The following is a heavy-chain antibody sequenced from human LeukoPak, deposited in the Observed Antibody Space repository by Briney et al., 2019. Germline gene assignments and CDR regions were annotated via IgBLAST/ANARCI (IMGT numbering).Heavy chain of an antibody. CDR2: ISYDGSNK. V-gene: IGHV3-30*03. D-gene: IGHD4/OR15-4a*01. CDR3: ARRAGAYSHPYDY. J-gene: IGHJ4*02. CDR1: GFTFSSYS. Sequence: PGGSLRLSCAASGFTFSSYSMNWVRQAPGKGLEWVAVISYDGSNKYYADSVKGRFTISRGNSKNTLYLQMNSLRAEDTAVYYCARRAGAYSHPYDYWGQGTLVTVSS.